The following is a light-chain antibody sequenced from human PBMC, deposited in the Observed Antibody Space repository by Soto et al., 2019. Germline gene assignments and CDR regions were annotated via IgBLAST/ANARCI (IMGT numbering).Light chain of an antibody. V-gene: IGKV3-20*01. CDR3: HQYSSSRRT. J-gene: IGKJ1*01. Sequence: EIVMTQSPVTLSVSPGERATLSCRASQSVGDNLAWYQHKPGQAPRLLIYGASKRATGIPDRFSGSGSETDFTLTISRLEPEDFAVYYCHQYSSSRRTFGQGTKVDIK. CDR1: QSVGDN. CDR2: GAS.